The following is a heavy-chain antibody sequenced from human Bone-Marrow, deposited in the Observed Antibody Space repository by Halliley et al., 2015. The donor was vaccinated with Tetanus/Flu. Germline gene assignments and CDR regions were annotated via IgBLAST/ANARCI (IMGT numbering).Heavy chain of an antibody. CDR2: IYWNDDK. V-gene: IGHV2-5*01. CDR1: GFSLSSSGLG. Sequence: LVKPTQTLTLTCTFSGFSLSSSGLGVGWIRQPPGKALEWLALIYWNDDKRYSPSLKSRLAITKDTSKNHVVLTMTNMDPVDTATYFCARGSDRDYYYHYGADVWGQGATVTVSS. CDR3: ARGSDRDYYYHYGADV. J-gene: IGHJ6*02.